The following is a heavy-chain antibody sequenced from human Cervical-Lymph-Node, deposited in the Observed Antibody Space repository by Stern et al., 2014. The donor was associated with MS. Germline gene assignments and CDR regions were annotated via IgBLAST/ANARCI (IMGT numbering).Heavy chain of an antibody. CDR3: ARVDGDSFDY. CDR2: IYNSGST. Sequence: VQLVESGPGLVKPSETLSLTCTVSGGSISSYYWTWIRQPPGKGLEWIGYIYNSGSTSYNPSLKSRVTISVDTSKNQFSLKLSSVTAADTAVYYCARVDGDSFDYWGQGTLVTVSS. J-gene: IGHJ4*02. CDR1: GGSISSYY. D-gene: IGHD4-17*01. V-gene: IGHV4-59*01.